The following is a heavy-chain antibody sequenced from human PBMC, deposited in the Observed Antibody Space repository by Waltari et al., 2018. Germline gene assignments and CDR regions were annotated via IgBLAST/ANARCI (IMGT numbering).Heavy chain of an antibody. CDR2: ISSSSSTI. Sequence: EVQLVVSGGGLVQPGGTVSLSCAASGFTFSSYSLNWVRQAPGKGLEWVSYISSSSSTIYYADSVKGRFTISRDNAKNSLYLQMNSLRAEDTAVYYCARGGGSGYGYWGQGTLVTVSS. CDR3: ARGGGSGYGY. J-gene: IGHJ4*02. CDR1: GFTFSSYS. V-gene: IGHV3-48*01. D-gene: IGHD3-3*01.